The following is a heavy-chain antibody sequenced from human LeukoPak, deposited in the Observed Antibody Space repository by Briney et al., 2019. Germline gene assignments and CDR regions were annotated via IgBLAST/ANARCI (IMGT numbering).Heavy chain of an antibody. D-gene: IGHD1-1*01. CDR1: GFTFSSYG. J-gene: IGHJ4*02. CDR2: ISYDGSNK. V-gene: IGHV3-30*18. CDR3: AKDLAGTRYTYYFDY. Sequence: GGSVRLSCAASGFTFSSYGMHWVRQAPGKGLEWVAVISYDGSNKYYADSVKGRFTISRDNSKNTLYLQMNSLRAEDTAVYYCAKDLAGTRYTYYFDYWGQGTLVTVSS.